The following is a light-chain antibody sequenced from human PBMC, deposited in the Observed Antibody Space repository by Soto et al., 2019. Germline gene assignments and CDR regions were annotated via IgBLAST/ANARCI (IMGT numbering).Light chain of an antibody. J-gene: IGKJ2*01. CDR2: GAS. CDR3: QQYNNWPPYT. CDR1: QSVGSN. V-gene: IGKV3D-15*01. Sequence: EIVMTQSPATLSVSPGERATVSCRASQSVGSNLAWYQQKPGQAPRLLIYGASTRASGIPARLTGSGSGTECTLTIISLQSEDFALYYCQQYNNWPPYTFGQGTNLDIK.